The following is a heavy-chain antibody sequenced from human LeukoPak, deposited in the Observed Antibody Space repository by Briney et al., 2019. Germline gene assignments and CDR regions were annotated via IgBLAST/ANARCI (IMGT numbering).Heavy chain of an antibody. V-gene: IGHV3-20*04. Sequence: PGGSLRLSCAASGFTFDDYGMSWVRQAPGKGLEWVSGINWNGGSTGYADSVKGRFTISRDNAKNSLYLQMNSLRAEDTALYYCARDPNGWYDSSGYNYMDVWGKGTTVTVSS. J-gene: IGHJ6*03. CDR1: GFTFDDYG. CDR2: INWNGGST. CDR3: ARDPNGWYDSSGYNYMDV. D-gene: IGHD3-22*01.